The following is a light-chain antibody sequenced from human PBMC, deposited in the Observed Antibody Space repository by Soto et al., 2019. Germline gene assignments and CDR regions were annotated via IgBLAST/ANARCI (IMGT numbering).Light chain of an antibody. J-gene: IGLJ1*01. Sequence: QSVLTQPASVSGSPGQTITISCTGTSSDVGAYNYVSWYQQHPGKAPKLMIYEVSNRPSGVSDRFSGSKSGNTASLTISGLQAADEADYYCSSKRTTARLVFGTGTKVTAL. V-gene: IGLV2-14*01. CDR2: EVS. CDR3: SSKRTTARLV. CDR1: SSDVGAYNY.